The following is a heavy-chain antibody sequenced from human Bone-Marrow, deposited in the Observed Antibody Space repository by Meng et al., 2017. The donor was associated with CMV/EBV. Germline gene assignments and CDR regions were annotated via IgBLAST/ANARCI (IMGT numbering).Heavy chain of an antibody. CDR2: MNPNSGNT. CDR1: GYTFTSYD. Sequence: ASVKVSCKASGYTFTSYDINWVRQATGQGLEWMGWMNPNSGNTGYAQKFQGRVTITRNTSISTAYMELSSLRSEDTAVYYCAGTLFRAYYYYGMDVWGQGTTVTVYS. CDR3: AGTLFRAYYYYGMDV. V-gene: IGHV1-8*03. J-gene: IGHJ6*02. D-gene: IGHD2-21*01.